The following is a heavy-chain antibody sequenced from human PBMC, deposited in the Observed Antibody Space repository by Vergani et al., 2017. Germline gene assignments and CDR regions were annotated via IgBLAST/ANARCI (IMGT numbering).Heavy chain of an antibody. CDR2: IRSEANSYAT. Sequence: EVQLLESGGGLVQPGGSLRLSCAASGFTFSSYGMHWVRQASGKGLEWVGRIRSEANSYATVYAASVKGRFTISRDDSKNTAYLQMNSLKTEDTAVYYCTRSLDIVAISLYYYYMDVWGKGTTVTVSS. D-gene: IGHD5-12*01. CDR3: TRSLDIVAISLYYYYMDV. CDR1: GFTFSSYG. J-gene: IGHJ6*03. V-gene: IGHV3-73*01.